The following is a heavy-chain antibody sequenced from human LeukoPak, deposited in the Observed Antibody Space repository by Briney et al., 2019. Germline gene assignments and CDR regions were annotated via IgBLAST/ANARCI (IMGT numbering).Heavy chain of an antibody. CDR2: IIPIFGTA. Sequence: SVKVSCKASGGTFSSYAISWVRQAPGQGLEWMGGIIPIFGTANYAQKFQGRVTITADESTSTAYMELSSLRSEDTAVYYCARALAYCGGDCYGELDYWGQGTLVTVSS. J-gene: IGHJ4*02. CDR1: GGTFSSYA. D-gene: IGHD2-21*02. V-gene: IGHV1-69*13. CDR3: ARALAYCGGDCYGELDY.